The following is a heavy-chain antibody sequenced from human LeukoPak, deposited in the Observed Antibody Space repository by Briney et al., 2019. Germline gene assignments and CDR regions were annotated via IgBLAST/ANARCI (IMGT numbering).Heavy chain of an antibody. V-gene: IGHV3-23*01. Sequence: GGSLRLSCAASGFTFSSYAMSWVRQAPGKGLEWVSAISGSGGSTYYADSVEGRFTISRDNSKNTLYLQMNSLRAEDTAVYYCGRGSWYVWFDPWGQGTLVTVSS. CDR2: ISGSGGST. CDR3: GRGSWYVWFDP. D-gene: IGHD6-13*01. CDR1: GFTFSSYA. J-gene: IGHJ5*02.